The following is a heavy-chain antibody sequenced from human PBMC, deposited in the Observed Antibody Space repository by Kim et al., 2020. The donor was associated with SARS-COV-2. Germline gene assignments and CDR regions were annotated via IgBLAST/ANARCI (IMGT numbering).Heavy chain of an antibody. CDR1: GFTFGTYA. V-gene: IGHV3-30-3*01. Sequence: GGSLRLSCAASGFTFGTYAMHWVRQAPGKGLEWVAVISYDGSNKYYADSVKGRFTISRDNSKNTLYLQMNSLRPEDTAVCYCARDWGGSGWYGIDHWGQG. D-gene: IGHD6-19*01. J-gene: IGHJ4*02. CDR2: ISYDGSNK. CDR3: ARDWGGSGWYGIDH.